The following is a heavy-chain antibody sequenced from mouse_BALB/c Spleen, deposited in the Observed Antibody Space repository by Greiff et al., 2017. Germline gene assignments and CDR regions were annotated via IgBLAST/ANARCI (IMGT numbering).Heavy chain of an antibody. CDR1: GYSITSDYA. Sequence: ESGPGLVKPSQSLSLTCTVTGYSITSDYAWNWIRQFPGNKLEWMGYISYSGSTSYNPSLKSRISITRDTSKNQFFLQLNSVTTEDTATYYCANGYDGGFAYWGQGTLVTVSA. J-gene: IGHJ3*01. V-gene: IGHV3-2*02. D-gene: IGHD2-2*01. CDR3: ANGYDGGFAY. CDR2: ISYSGST.